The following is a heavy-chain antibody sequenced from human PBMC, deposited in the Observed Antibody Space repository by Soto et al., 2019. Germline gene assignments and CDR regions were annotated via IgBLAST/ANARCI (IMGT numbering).Heavy chain of an antibody. J-gene: IGHJ4*02. V-gene: IGHV3-30-3*01. D-gene: IGHD3-22*01. CDR2: ISYDGSNK. CDR3: ARERYYDSSGYPNPPRYFDY. CDR1: GFTFSSYA. Sequence: GGSLRLSCAASGFTFSSYAMHWVRQAPGKGLEWVAVISYDGSNKYYADPVKGRFTISRDNSKNTLYLQMNSLRAEDTAVYYCARERYYDSSGYPNPPRYFDYWGQGTLVTVS.